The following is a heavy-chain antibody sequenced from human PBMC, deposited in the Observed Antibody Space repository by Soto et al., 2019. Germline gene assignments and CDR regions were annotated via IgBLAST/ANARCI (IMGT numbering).Heavy chain of an antibody. Sequence: GGSLRLSCAASGFTFSSYGMHWVRQAPGKGLEWVAVISYDGSNKYYADSVKGRFTISRDNSKNTLYLQMNSLRAEDTAVYYCAKDLGPYYYDSSGYYPPLDAFDIWGQGTMVTVSS. CDR1: GFTFSSYG. CDR3: AKDLGPYYYDSSGYYPPLDAFDI. D-gene: IGHD3-22*01. V-gene: IGHV3-30*18. J-gene: IGHJ3*02. CDR2: ISYDGSNK.